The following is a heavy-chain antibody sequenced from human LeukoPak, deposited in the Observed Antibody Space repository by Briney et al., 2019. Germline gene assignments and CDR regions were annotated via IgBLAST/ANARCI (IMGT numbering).Heavy chain of an antibody. CDR1: GGSISSGSHY. D-gene: IGHD3-22*01. J-gene: IGHJ4*02. V-gene: IGHV4-61*02. CDR3: ARESGYYPDY. Sequence: PSQTLSLTCTVSGGSISSGSHYWSWIRQPAGKGLEWIGRIYTSGSTNYNPSLKSRVTISVDTSKNQFSLKLSSVTAADTAVYYCARESGYYPDYWGQGTLVTVSS. CDR2: IYTSGST.